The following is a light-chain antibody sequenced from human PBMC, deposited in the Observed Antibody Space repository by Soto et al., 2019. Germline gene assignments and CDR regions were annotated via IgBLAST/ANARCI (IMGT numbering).Light chain of an antibody. J-gene: IGLJ1*01. CDR3: LLSYNGPYV. CDR2: DTT. CDR1: TGAVTNGHY. V-gene: IGLV7-46*01. Sequence: QAVVTQEPSLTVSPGGTVTLTCGSSTGAVTNGHYPYWFQQKPGQAPRTLIYDTTNRHSWTPARFSGSLLGGEAALTLSGAQPEDEAEYYCLLSYNGPYVFGTGTKVTVL.